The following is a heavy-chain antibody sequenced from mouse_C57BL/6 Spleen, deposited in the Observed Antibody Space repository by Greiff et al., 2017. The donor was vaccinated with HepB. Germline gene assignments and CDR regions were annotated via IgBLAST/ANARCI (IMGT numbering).Heavy chain of an antibody. D-gene: IGHD2-3*01. CDR3: ARKGDGTDY. V-gene: IGHV1-50*01. Sequence: QVQLQQPGAELVKPGASVKLSCKASGYTFTSYWMQWVKQRPGQGLEWIGEIDPSDSYTNYNQKFKGKATLTVDTSSSTAYMQLSSLTSEDSAVYYCARKGDGTDYWGQGTTLTVSS. J-gene: IGHJ2*01. CDR1: GYTFTSYW. CDR2: IDPSDSYT.